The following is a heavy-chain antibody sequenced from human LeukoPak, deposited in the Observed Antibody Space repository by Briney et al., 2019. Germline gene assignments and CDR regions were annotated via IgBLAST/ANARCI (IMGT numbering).Heavy chain of an antibody. CDR3: AKAGHSSGWYYYYYMDV. CDR2: IYSDNT. Sequence: GGPLRLSCTVSGLTVSSNSMSWVRRAPGKGLEWVSFIYSDNTHYSDSVKGRFTISRDNSKNTLYLQMNSLRAEDTAVYYCAKAGHSSGWYYYYYMDVWGKGTTVTVSS. D-gene: IGHD6-19*01. J-gene: IGHJ6*03. V-gene: IGHV3-53*01. CDR1: GLTVSSNS.